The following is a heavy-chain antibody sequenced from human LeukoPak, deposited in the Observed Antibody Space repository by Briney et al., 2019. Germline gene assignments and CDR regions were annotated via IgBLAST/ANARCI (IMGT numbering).Heavy chain of an antibody. CDR3: ARHGDCSGGSCTMYFYY. V-gene: IGHV5-51*01. D-gene: IGHD2-15*01. Sequence: GASLQISCKGSGYIFTSYWIGWVRELRGEGLEWMGIIYPGDSDTRYSPSFQGQVTISAEKTISTAYLQWSSLKASDTALYYCARHGDCSGGSCTMYFYYWGQGTLVTVSS. CDR2: IYPGDSDT. CDR1: GYIFTSYW. J-gene: IGHJ4*02.